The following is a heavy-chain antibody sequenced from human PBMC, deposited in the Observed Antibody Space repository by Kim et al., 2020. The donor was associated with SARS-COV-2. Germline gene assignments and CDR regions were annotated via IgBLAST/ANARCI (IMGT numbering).Heavy chain of an antibody. CDR1: GYSFTSYW. CDR2: IDPSDSYT. J-gene: IGHJ6*02. D-gene: IGHD5-18*01. CDR3: ARDVDTASGAYYYGMDV. Sequence: GEFLKISCKGSGYSFTSYWISWVRQMPGKGLEWMGRIDPSDSYTKYSPSFQGHVTISADKSISTAYLQWSSLKASDTAMYYCARDVDTASGAYYYGMDVWGQGTTGTVSS. V-gene: IGHV5-10-1*01.